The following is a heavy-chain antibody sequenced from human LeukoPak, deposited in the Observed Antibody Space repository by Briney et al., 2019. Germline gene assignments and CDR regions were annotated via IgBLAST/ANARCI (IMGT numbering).Heavy chain of an antibody. V-gene: IGHV3-11*04. CDR3: ARSLSAAEESVY. J-gene: IGHJ4*02. D-gene: IGHD6-13*01. Sequence: GGSLRLSCAASGFTFSDYYMSWIRQAPGKGLGWVSYISSSGSTIYYADSVKGRFTISRDNAKNSLYLQMNSLRAEDTAVYYCARSLSAAEESVYWGQGTLVTVSS. CDR2: ISSSGSTI. CDR1: GFTFSDYY.